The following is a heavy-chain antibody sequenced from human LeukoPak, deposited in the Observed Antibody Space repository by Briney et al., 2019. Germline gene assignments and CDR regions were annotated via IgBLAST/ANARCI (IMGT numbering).Heavy chain of an antibody. V-gene: IGHV4-59*12. CDR1: GGSISTYY. CDR2: FYSGGNT. J-gene: IGHJ5*02. D-gene: IGHD1/OR15-1a*01. Sequence: SETLSLTCTVSGGSISTYYWSWIRQPPGKTLEWIGYFYSGGNTNYNPSLKSRVTISADTSTSQFSLTLTSVPAADAAVYYCAGDREHPHGRCLGPWGQGILVTVSS. CDR3: AGDREHPHGRCLGP.